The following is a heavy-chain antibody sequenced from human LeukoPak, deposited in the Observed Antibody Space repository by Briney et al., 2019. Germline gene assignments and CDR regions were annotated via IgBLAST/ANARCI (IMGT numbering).Heavy chain of an antibody. Sequence: SETLSLTSTVSGGSISSHYWSWLRQPPGKGLEWIGYIYYTGSTNYNPSLKSRVTISVDTSKNQFSLKLSSVTAADTAVYYCAWSYDFRYYYYYTDVWGKGTTVTVSS. CDR1: GGSISSHY. V-gene: IGHV4-59*11. CDR3: AWSYDFRYYYYYTDV. J-gene: IGHJ6*03. CDR2: IYYTGST. D-gene: IGHD3-3*01.